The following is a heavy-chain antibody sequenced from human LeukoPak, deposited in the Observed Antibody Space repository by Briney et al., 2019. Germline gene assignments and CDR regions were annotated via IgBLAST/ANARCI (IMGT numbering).Heavy chain of an antibody. J-gene: IGHJ4*02. CDR2: INHSGST. V-gene: IGHV4-34*01. D-gene: IGHD5-18*01. Sequence: PSETLSLTCAVYGVSFIGYYWSWIRQPPGKGLEWICEINHSGSTNYNPSLKSRITISVNTSNNHFFQQLSHVTAADTAVYYCARGGRRAVMVNFDYWGQGTLVTVSS. CDR1: GVSFIGYY. CDR3: ARGGRRAVMVNFDY.